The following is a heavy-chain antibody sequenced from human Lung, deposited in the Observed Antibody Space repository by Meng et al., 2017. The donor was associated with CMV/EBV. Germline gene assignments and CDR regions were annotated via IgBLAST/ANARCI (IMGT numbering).Heavy chain of an antibody. CDR3: ARALREYSSSSSDS. J-gene: IGHJ4*02. CDR1: GDMFSTYA. V-gene: IGHV1-69*10. CDR2: LIPILNAP. Sequence: XVKVSCXASGDMFSTYAITWVRQAPGQGLEWMEELIPILNAPNYAQKFQGRVRITADKSTTTAYMELSSLRSDDTAVYYRARALREYSSSSSDSWGQGTLVTVSS. D-gene: IGHD6-6*01.